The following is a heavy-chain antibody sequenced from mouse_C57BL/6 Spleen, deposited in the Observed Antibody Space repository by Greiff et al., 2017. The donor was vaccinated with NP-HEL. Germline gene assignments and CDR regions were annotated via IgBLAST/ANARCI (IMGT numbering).Heavy chain of an antibody. V-gene: IGHV1-47*01. Sequence: QVQLQQSGAELVQPGASVKMSCTASGYTFTTYPIDWMKQTHGKSLEWIGNIHPYDDDTNYNEKFKGKATLTVEKSSSTVYLELSRLTSDDSAVYYCARKGSCETWYCDWGKGTLVTVAA. D-gene: IGHD1-1*02. J-gene: IGHJ3*02. CDR2: IHPYDDDT. CDR3: ARKGSCETWYCD. CDR1: GYTFTTYP.